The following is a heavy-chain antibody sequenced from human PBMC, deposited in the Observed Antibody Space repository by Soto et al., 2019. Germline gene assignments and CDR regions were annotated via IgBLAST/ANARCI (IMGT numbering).Heavy chain of an antibody. J-gene: IGHJ6*02. V-gene: IGHV1-69*13. CDR1: GGTFSSYA. D-gene: IGHD2-15*01. CDR2: IVPILDKR. CDR3: ARETYRGASYNIGSFFGIDV. Sequence: SVQVSCKASGGTFSSYAVNWVRQAPGQGFEWVGAIVPILDKRKYAAHLEHSVTINADESTSSAYRELRSLTSVDSAVYFCARETYRGASYNIGSFFGIDVCGQGTTGTVSS.